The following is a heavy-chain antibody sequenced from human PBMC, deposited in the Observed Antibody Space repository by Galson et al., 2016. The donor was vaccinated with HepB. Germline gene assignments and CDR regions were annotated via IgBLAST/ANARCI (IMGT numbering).Heavy chain of an antibody. J-gene: IGHJ4*02. CDR3: ARQSSGYFDF. CDR1: GYTFSTSW. D-gene: IGHD3-3*01. V-gene: IGHV5-51*01. CDR2: FRPDDSDT. Sequence: QSGAEVKKPGESLKISCEGSGYTFSTSWIAWVRQRPGKGLEWMAIFRPDDSDTTYSPSFEGQVTVSADKSIRTAYLHWSSLKASDSGMYYCARQSSGYFDFWGQGTLVTVSS.